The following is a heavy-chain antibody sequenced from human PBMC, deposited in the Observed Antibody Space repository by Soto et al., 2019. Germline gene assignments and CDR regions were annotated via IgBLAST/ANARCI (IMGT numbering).Heavy chain of an antibody. J-gene: IGHJ4*02. CDR2: ISYDGSKK. Sequence: PGGSQRLSSTASGFNFSSYGIHWVRQAPGKGLEWVAGISYDGSKKYYEDSVKGQFTISRDNSENTLHLQMNGLRAEDTAVYYCAKDTYYHDSSGYYVFDHWGQGTLVTVS. D-gene: IGHD3-22*01. CDR1: GFNFSSYG. CDR3: AKDTYYHDSSGYYVFDH. V-gene: IGHV3-30*18.